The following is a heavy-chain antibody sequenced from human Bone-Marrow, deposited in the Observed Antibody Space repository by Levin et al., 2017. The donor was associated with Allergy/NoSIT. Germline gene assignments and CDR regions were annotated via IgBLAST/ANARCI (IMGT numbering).Heavy chain of an antibody. D-gene: IGHD6-19*01. J-gene: IGHJ3*02. V-gene: IGHV3-9*01. CDR1: GFTFDDYA. Sequence: TGGSLRLSCAASGFTFDDYAMHWVRQAPGKGLEWVSGISWNSGSIGYADSVKGRFTISRDNAKNSLYLQMNSLRAEDTALYYCAKGYSSGSLDAFDIWGQGTMVTVSS. CDR2: ISWNSGSI. CDR3: AKGYSSGSLDAFDI.